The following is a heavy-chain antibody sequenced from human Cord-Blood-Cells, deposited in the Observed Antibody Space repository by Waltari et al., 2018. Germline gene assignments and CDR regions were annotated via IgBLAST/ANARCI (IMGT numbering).Heavy chain of an antibody. V-gene: IGHV3-49*04. D-gene: IGHD3-10*01. J-gene: IGHJ4*02. CDR3: TREDYGSGSYYVGFFDY. Sequence: EVQLVESGGGLVQPGRSLRLSCTASGFTFGDYAMSWVRPAPGKGLEWVGFIRSKAYGGKTEYAASWKGKFTISRDDSKSIAYLQMNSLKTEYTAVYYCTREDYGSGSYYVGFFDYWGQGTLVTVSS. CDR1: GFTFGDYA. CDR2: IRSKAYGGKT.